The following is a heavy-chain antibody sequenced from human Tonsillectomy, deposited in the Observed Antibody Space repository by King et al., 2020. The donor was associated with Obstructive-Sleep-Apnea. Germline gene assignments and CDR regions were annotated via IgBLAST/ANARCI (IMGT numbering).Heavy chain of an antibody. V-gene: IGHV6-1*01. Sequence: VQLQQSGPGLVKPSQTLSLTCAISGDSVSSKSVAWNWIRQSPSRGLEWLGRIFYRSKWYSDYAVSVKSRITINQDTFRNQFSLQLNSVTPEDTAVYSCARVLYDTSWSTFDIWGQGTMVTVSS. CDR3: ARVLYDTSWSTFDI. D-gene: IGHD3-22*01. CDR1: GDSVSSKSVA. CDR2: IFYRSKWYS. J-gene: IGHJ3*02.